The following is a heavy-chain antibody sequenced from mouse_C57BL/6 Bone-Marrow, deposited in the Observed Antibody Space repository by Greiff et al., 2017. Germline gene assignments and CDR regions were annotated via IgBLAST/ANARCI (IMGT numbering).Heavy chain of an antibody. D-gene: IGHD4-1*01. CDR3: ARDWDYCDY. V-gene: IGHV1-80*01. J-gene: IGHJ2*01. CDR2: IYPGDGDT. CDR1: GYAFSTYW. Sequence: VQLQQSGAELVKPGASVKISCKVSGYAFSTYWMNWVKQRPGKGLEWIGQIYPGDGDTKYNGKFKGKATLTAAKSSRPAYMQLSSLTSEDSAVYFCARDWDYCDYWGQGTTLTVSS.